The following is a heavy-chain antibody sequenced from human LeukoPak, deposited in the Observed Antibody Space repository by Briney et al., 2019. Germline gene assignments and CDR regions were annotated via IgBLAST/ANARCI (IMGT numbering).Heavy chain of an antibody. CDR2: ISGSGGST. CDR3: AKDLGCSSTSCYTWFDP. CDR1: GFTFSIYA. D-gene: IGHD2-2*02. V-gene: IGHV3-23*01. Sequence: GGSLRLSCAASGFTFSIYAMSWVRQAPGKGLEWVSAISGSGGSTYYADSVKGRFTISRDNSKNTLYLQMNSLRAEDTAVYSCAKDLGCSSTSCYTWFDPWGQGTLVTVSS. J-gene: IGHJ5*02.